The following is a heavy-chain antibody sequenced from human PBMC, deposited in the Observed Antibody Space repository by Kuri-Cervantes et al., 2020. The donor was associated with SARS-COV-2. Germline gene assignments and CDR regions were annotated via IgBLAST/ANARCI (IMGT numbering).Heavy chain of an antibody. V-gene: IGHV1-24*01. CDR1: GYTLRKLS. CDR3: ATGRLRSDS. Sequence: ASVKVSCKVFGYTLRKLSMHWVRQAPGKGLEWVGGFDPEDAERIYAQKFQGRVTLSADLSSDIAYIEVTSLRSDDTAIYYCATGRLRSDSWGQGTLVTVSS. J-gene: IGHJ5*01. CDR2: FDPEDAER.